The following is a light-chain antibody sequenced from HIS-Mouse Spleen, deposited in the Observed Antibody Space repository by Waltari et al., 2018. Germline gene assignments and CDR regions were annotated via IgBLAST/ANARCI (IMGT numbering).Light chain of an antibody. CDR2: EDS. CDR1: ALPKKY. V-gene: IGLV3-10*01. J-gene: IGLJ2*01. Sequence: SYELTQPPSVSVSPGQTARITCSGDALPKKYPYWYQQKSGQAPVLVIYEDSKRPSGIPEGCSGSSSGPMATLTISGAQVEDEADYYCYSTDSSGNHRVFGGGTKLTVL. CDR3: YSTDSSGNHRV.